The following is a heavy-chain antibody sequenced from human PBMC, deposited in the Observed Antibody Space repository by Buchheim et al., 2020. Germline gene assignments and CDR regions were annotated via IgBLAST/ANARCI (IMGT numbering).Heavy chain of an antibody. D-gene: IGHD3-16*01. Sequence: QVQLVESGGGVVQPGRSLRLSCVVSGFTFRTYGMYWVRQAPGKGLEWLAVISYDGNNKYYADSVKGRFTISRDNSKNPLYLQIHSLRADDTAVYYCAKDWANSGMDVWGQGTT. CDR2: ISYDGNNK. CDR3: AKDWANSGMDV. V-gene: IGHV3-30*18. CDR1: GFTFRTYG. J-gene: IGHJ6*02.